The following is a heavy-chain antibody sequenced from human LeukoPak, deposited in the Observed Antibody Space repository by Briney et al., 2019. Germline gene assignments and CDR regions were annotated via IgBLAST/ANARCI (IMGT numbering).Heavy chain of an antibody. J-gene: IGHJ4*02. CDR3: ASMVVPAAVAEGY. D-gene: IGHD2-2*01. CDR2: IYYSGST. CDR1: GGSISSSSYY. Sequence: SETLSLTCAVSGGSISSSSYYWGWIRQPPGKGLEWIGSIYYSGSTYYNPSLKSRVTISVDTSKNQFSPKLSSVTAADTAVYYCASMVVPAAVAEGYWGQGTLVTVSS. V-gene: IGHV4-39*01.